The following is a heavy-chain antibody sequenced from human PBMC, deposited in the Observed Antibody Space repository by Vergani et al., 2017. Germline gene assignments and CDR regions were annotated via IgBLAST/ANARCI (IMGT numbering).Heavy chain of an antibody. V-gene: IGHV4-30-4*01. J-gene: IGHJ4*02. Sequence: QVQLQESGPGLVKPSQTLSLTCSVSGGSISSGDYYWSWIRQPPGKGLEWIGYIYYSGSTYYNPSLKSRVTISVDTSKNQFSLKLSSVTAADTAVYYCAREIVVVPAAILDWGQGTLVTVSS. CDR1: GGSISSGDYY. D-gene: IGHD2-2*02. CDR3: AREIVVVPAAILD. CDR2: IYYSGST.